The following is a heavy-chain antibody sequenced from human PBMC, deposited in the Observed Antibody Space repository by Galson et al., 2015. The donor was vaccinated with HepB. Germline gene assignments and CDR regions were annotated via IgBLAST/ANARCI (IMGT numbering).Heavy chain of an antibody. J-gene: IGHJ3*02. CDR2: IIPIFGTA. CDR3: ASTMGITMVRGVPTGAFDI. D-gene: IGHD3-10*01. Sequence: SVKVSCKASGGTFSSYAISWVRQAPGQGLEWMGGIIPIFGTANYAQKFQGRVTITADKSTSTAYMELSSLRSEDTAVYYCASTMGITMVRGVPTGAFDIWGQGTMVTVSS. V-gene: IGHV1-69*06. CDR1: GGTFSSYA.